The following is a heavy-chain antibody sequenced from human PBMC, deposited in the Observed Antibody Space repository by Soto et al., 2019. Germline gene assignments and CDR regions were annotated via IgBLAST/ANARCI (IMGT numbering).Heavy chain of an antibody. D-gene: IGHD2-8*02. Sequence: QMQLVQSGAEVKKPGSSVKVSCKASGGTLTNFINYPINWVRQAPGQGLEWMGGIVPNIGTVNYAQKFQGRATLTADKSTGTAYMELSSLRSEDTALYYCARRPTGGFLRYFDNWGQGTLVTVSS. CDR3: ARRPTGGFLRYFDN. CDR1: GGTLTNFINYP. J-gene: IGHJ4*02. CDR2: IVPNIGTV. V-gene: IGHV1-69*06.